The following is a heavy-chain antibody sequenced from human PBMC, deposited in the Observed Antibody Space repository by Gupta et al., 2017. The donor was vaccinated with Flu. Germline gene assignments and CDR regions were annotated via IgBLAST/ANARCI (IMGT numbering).Heavy chain of an antibody. Sequence: QVQLVQSGAEVRQPGSSVRVPCRAPGRTSRSAAINWVRQAPGQRLEWMGGIVPFFGTPTYAQRFEARLTIRADKSTGTVYMELTGLQSDDSGFYCARALSAPGFGDLTYYRNGMDVWGQGTTVTVSS. CDR2: IVPFFGTP. J-gene: IGHJ6*02. CDR3: RALSAPGFGDLTYYRNGMDV. D-gene: IGHD4-17*01. V-gene: IGHV1-69*06. CDR1: GRTSRSAA.